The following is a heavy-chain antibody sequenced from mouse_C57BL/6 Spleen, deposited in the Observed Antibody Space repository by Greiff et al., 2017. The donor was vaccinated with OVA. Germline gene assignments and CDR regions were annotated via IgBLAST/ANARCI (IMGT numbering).Heavy chain of an antibody. Sequence: QVTLKESGPGLLQPSQTLSLTCSFSGFSLSTYGMGVGWIRQPSGKGREWLAHIWWDDDKYYNPALKSRRTISKDTSKTPVFLKIANVNTADTATYYCARIRGGNYDAMDYWGQGTSVTVSS. D-gene: IGHD2-1*01. CDR1: GFSLSTYGMG. V-gene: IGHV8-8*01. J-gene: IGHJ4*01. CDR3: ARIRGGNYDAMDY. CDR2: IWWDDDK.